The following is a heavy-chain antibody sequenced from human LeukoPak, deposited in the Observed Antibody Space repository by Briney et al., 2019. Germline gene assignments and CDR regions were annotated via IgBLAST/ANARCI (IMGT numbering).Heavy chain of an antibody. D-gene: IGHD2-15*01. CDR3: ARAELYCSGGSCYAFDI. CDR2: IYYSGST. J-gene: IGHJ3*02. V-gene: IGHV4-30-4*01. CDR1: GGSXSSGDYY. Sequence: TLSLTCTVSGGSXSSGDYYWSWIRQPPGKGLEWIGYIYYSGSTYYNPSLKSRVTISVDTSKNQFSLKLSSVTAADTAVYYCARAELYCSGGSCYAFDIWGQGTMVTVSS.